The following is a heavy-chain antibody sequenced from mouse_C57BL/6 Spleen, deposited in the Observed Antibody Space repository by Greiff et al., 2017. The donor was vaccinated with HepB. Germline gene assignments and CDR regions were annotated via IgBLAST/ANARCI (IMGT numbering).Heavy chain of an antibody. D-gene: IGHD1-1*01. Sequence: EVKLQESGPELVKPGDSVKISCKASGYSFTGYFMNWVMQSHGKSLEWIGRINPYNGDTFYNQKFKGKATLTVDKSSSTAHMELRSLTSEDSAVYYCASGITTVVPDYWGQGTTLTVSS. CDR1: GYSFTGYF. CDR3: ASGITTVVPDY. V-gene: IGHV1-20*01. J-gene: IGHJ2*01. CDR2: INPYNGDT.